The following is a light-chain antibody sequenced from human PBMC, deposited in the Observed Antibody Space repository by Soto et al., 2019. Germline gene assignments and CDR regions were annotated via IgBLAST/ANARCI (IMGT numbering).Light chain of an antibody. Sequence: DIQMTQSPSSLSASVGDRVTITCRASQSISSYLNWYQQKPGRAPKVLIYDASSLQSGVPSKFSGSGSGTDCTLTISSLRPEDFATYYCQQTYSAPWTFGQGTKVEIK. V-gene: IGKV1-39*01. CDR2: DAS. J-gene: IGKJ1*01. CDR1: QSISSY. CDR3: QQTYSAPWT.